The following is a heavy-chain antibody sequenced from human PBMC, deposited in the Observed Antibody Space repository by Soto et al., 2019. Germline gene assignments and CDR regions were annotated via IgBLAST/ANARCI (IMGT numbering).Heavy chain of an antibody. D-gene: IGHD3-10*01. V-gene: IGHV1-2*02. CDR3: ARGALWVRGYHYYGMDV. CDR2: INPYSGDT. Sequence: RASVKVSCKASGYIFTGYFIHWVRQAPGHGLEWMGWINPYSGDTNSTQNFQGRVTMTRDTSINTLYLELARLRSDDTAVYYCARGALWVRGYHYYGMDVWGQGTSVTVSS. CDR1: GYIFTGYF. J-gene: IGHJ6*02.